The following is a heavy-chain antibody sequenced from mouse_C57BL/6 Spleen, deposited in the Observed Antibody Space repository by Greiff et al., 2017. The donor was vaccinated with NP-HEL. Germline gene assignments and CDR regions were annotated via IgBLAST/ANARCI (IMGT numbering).Heavy chain of an antibody. Sequence: LQESGPGLVQPSQSLSITCTVSGFSLTSYGVHWVRQSPGKGLEWLGVIWRGGSTDYNAAFMSRLSITKDNSKSQVFFKMNSLQADDTAIYYCAKEYGNYGAMDYWGQGTSVTVSS. CDR2: IWRGGST. CDR3: AKEYGNYGAMDY. J-gene: IGHJ4*01. CDR1: GFSLTSYG. D-gene: IGHD2-10*02. V-gene: IGHV2-5*01.